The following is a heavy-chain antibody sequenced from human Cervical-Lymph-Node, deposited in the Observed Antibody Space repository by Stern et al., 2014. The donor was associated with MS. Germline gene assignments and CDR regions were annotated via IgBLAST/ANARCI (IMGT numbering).Heavy chain of an antibody. CDR2: IRSKTDGGTT. V-gene: IGHV3-15*01. D-gene: IGHD1-26*01. Sequence: EVHLVESGGGLVKPGGSLRLSCAASGFTFNNAWMSWVRQAPGKGLEWVGRIRSKTDGGTTDYAAPLKGRFTISRDDSKNTLYLQMNSLKTEDTAVYYCTTLSGSFKLDYWGQGTLVTVSS. J-gene: IGHJ4*02. CDR1: GFTFNNAW. CDR3: TTLSGSFKLDY.